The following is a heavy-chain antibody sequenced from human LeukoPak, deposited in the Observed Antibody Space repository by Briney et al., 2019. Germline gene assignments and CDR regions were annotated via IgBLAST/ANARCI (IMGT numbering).Heavy chain of an antibody. Sequence: GGSLRLSCAASGFIFSSCAMSWVRQAPGKGLEWVSSLSGSGGDTYYADSVKGRFTISRDNSKNMLYLQLNSLRGEDTAVYYCAKGWERSSGWYGDFGYWGQGTLVTVSS. J-gene: IGHJ4*02. CDR1: GFIFSSCA. D-gene: IGHD6-19*01. V-gene: IGHV3-23*01. CDR2: LSGSGGDT. CDR3: AKGWERSSGWYGDFGY.